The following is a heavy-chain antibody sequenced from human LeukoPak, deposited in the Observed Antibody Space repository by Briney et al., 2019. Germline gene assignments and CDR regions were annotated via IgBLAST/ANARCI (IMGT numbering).Heavy chain of an antibody. CDR1: GGSFTNYY. V-gene: IGHV4-4*09. Sequence: PSETLSLTCTVSGGSFTNYYWGWIRQPPGQGLEWVGYIHTSGSTSYNPSLKSRVTISVDTSKNQFSLKLSSVTAADTAVYYCARLTSGSYLEYWGQGTLVTVSS. CDR2: IHTSGST. J-gene: IGHJ4*02. CDR3: ARLTSGSYLEY. D-gene: IGHD1-26*01.